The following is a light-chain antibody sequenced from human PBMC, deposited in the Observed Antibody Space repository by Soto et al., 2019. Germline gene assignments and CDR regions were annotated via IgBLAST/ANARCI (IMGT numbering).Light chain of an antibody. Sequence: DVQMTQSPSSLYASVGDRVTITCQASHDIGTYLNWYQHKPGKAPKLLIFDTSHLATGVPARFSGGGSDTYFTFTITNLQPEDFAVYYCQQFDSVPLTFGGGNHVEI. CDR3: QQFDSVPLT. V-gene: IGKV1-33*01. CDR2: DTS. J-gene: IGKJ4*01. CDR1: HDIGTY.